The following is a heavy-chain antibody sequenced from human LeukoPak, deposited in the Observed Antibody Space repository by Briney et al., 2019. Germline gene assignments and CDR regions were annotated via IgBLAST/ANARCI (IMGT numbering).Heavy chain of an antibody. J-gene: IGHJ4*02. Sequence: ASVKVSCKASGYTFTSYAMHWVRQAPGQRLEWMGWINAGNGNTKYSQKFQGRVTITRDTSASTAYMELSSLRSEDTAVYYCAREGRILWFGELTLRYWGQGTLVTVPS. CDR2: INAGNGNT. CDR3: AREGRILWFGELTLRY. V-gene: IGHV1-3*01. CDR1: GYTFTSYA. D-gene: IGHD3-10*01.